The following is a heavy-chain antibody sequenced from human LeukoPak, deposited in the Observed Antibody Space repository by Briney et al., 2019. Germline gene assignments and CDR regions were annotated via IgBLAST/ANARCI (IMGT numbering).Heavy chain of an antibody. V-gene: IGHV1-2*02. D-gene: IGHD5-12*01. CDR1: RYTFTGYY. J-gene: IGHJ4*02. Sequence: ASVKVSCKASRYTFTGYYMHWVRQAPGQGLEWMGWINPHSGDTNYAQKFQGRVTMTRDTSTSTAYMEVSRLRSDDTAVYYCAKDMRSRGYSGYDCFDYWGQGTLVTVSS. CDR3: AKDMRSRGYSGYDCFDY. CDR2: INPHSGDT.